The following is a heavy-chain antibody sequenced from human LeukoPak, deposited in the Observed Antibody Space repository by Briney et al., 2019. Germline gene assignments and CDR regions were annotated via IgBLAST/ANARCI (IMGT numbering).Heavy chain of an antibody. V-gene: IGHV4-59*01. CDR3: ARAEYYFDY. CDR2: IYYSGST. Sequence: SETLSLTCTVSGGSISSYYWSWIRQPPGRGLEWIGYIYYSGSTNYNPSLKSRVTISVDTSKNQFSLKLSSVTAADTAVYYCARAEYYFDYWGQGTLVTVSS. CDR1: GGSISSYY. J-gene: IGHJ4*02.